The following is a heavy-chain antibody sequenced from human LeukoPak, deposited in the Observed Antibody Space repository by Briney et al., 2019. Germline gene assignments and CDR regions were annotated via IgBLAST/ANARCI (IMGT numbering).Heavy chain of an antibody. J-gene: IGHJ4*02. CDR2: IAVYNGDT. CDR1: GYTFTSYG. CDR3: ARQAGYSTGWYGGYYFDH. Sequence: ASVKVSCKASGYTFTSYGISWVRQAPGQGPEWMGWIAVYNGDTKFLQKFQGRVTLTTDASTNTAYMELRSLTSDDTAVYYCARQAGYSTGWYGGYYFDHWGQGTPVTVTA. D-gene: IGHD6-19*01. V-gene: IGHV1-18*01.